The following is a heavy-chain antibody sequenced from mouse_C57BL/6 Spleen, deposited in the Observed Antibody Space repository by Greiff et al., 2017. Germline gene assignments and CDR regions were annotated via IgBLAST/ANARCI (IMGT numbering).Heavy chain of an antibody. V-gene: IGHV5-4*01. Sequence: EVQLVESGGGLVKPGGSLKLSCAASGFTFSSYAMSWVRQTPEKRLEWVATISDGGSYTSYPDNVKGRFTISRDTATKTLYLQMSDLKSESIAMYDGARDVTDDAHHFDYWGQGTTLTVSS. CDR1: GFTFSSYA. CDR2: ISDGGSYT. J-gene: IGHJ2*01. D-gene: IGHD2-12*01. CDR3: ARDVTDDAHHFDY.